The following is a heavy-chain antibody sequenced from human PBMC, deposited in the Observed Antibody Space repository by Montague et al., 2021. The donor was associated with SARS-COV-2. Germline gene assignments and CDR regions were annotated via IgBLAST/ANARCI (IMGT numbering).Heavy chain of an antibody. D-gene: IGHD3-3*01. J-gene: IGHJ2*01. CDR1: GFSFNTRS. V-gene: IGHV3-30*03. CDR2: TSYDASKE. CDR3: VREEWGYFDL. Sequence: SLRLSCAASGFSFNTRSMFWIRQAPGKGLECVAETSYDASKEFYADAVKGRFTISRDNSKNMLFLNMNILTADDTAVYYCVREEWGYFDLWGRDSLVTVSS.